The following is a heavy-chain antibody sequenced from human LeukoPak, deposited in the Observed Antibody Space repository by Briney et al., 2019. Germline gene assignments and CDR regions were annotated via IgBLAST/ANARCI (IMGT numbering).Heavy chain of an antibody. CDR1: GGSISNYF. D-gene: IGHD4-17*01. J-gene: IGHJ5*02. CDR2: IYYTGSA. CDR3: VRSKSGTYGWFDP. V-gene: IGHV4-59*01. Sequence: SETLSPTRTVSGGSISNYFWSWIRQPPGKGLEWIGYIYYTGSANYSPSLKSRVPISIDTSKTQFSLKVSSVTAADTAIYYCVRSKSGTYGWFDPWGQGTLVTVSS.